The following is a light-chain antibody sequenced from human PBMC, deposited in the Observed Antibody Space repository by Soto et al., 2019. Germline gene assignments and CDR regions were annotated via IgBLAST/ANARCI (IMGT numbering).Light chain of an antibody. CDR1: SSDVGNYNL. J-gene: IGLJ1*01. Sequence: QSALTQPASVSGSPGQSITISCTGTSSDVGNYNLVSWYQQYLGKAPKLMIYEVSKRPSGVSNRFSGSKSGNTASLTISGLQAEDEADYSCCSYAGRSTFYVFGTGTKVTVL. CDR2: EVS. CDR3: CSYAGRSTFYV. V-gene: IGLV2-23*02.